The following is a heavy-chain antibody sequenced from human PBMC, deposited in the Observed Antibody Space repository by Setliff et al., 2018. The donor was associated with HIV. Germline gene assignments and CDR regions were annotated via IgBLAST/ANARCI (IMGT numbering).Heavy chain of an antibody. J-gene: IGHJ6*02. CDR3: ANLLVLRWEPHTRKKNGMDV. V-gene: IGHV1-69*13. Sequence: SVKVSCKASGGTFSSHAISWVRQAPGQGLEWMGGIIPIFGTANYAQKFQGRVTITADESTSTAYMELSSLRSEDTAVYYCANLLVLRWEPHTRKKNGMDVWGQGTTVTVSS. CDR2: IIPIFGTA. D-gene: IGHD1-26*01. CDR1: GGTFSSHA.